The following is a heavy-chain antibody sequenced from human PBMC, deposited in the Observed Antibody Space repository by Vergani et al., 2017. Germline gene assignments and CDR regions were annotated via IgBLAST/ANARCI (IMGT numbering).Heavy chain of an antibody. CDR2: ISSGGGDI. D-gene: IGHD3-10*01. J-gene: IGHJ1*01. V-gene: IGHV3-23*01. Sequence: EGQLMESGGGLVQPGGSRRLSCAGAGFTFDTYTMAYVRQAPGKGLEWVATISSGGGDIFYADSEKGRFTISRDNSKNTLFLQMNSLKDEDTAVYYCTTAWGLYYLHGEYFQYWGRGTLVSVSS. CDR1: GFTFDTYT. CDR3: TTAWGLYYLHGEYFQY.